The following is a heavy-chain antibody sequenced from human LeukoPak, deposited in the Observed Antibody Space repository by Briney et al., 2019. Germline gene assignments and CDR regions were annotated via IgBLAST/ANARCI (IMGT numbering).Heavy chain of an antibody. D-gene: IGHD3-22*01. CDR3: AATSSGYYGYYYYYYMDV. Sequence: ASVKVSCKASGYTFTNNFMPWVRQAPGQGLEWIGIINPSGDNTWYAQKFQGRVTMTRYMATSTDYLEVSSLRSEDTAVYYCAATSSGYYGYYYYYYMDVWGKGTTVTISS. CDR2: INPSGDNT. V-gene: IGHV1-46*01. CDR1: GYTFTNNF. J-gene: IGHJ6*03.